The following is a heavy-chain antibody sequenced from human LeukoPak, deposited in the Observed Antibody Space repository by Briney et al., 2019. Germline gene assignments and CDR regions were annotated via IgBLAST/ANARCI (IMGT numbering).Heavy chain of an antibody. CDR2: INHSGST. V-gene: IGHV4-34*01. CDR3: ARSRGGLGDYGSWFDP. Sequence: SETLSLTCAVYGGSFSGYYWSWIRQPPGKGLEWIGEINHSGSTNYNPSLKSRVTISVDTSKNQFSLKLSSVTAADTAVYYCARSRGGLGDYGSWFDPWGQGTLVTVSS. J-gene: IGHJ5*02. D-gene: IGHD4-17*01. CDR1: GGSFSGYY.